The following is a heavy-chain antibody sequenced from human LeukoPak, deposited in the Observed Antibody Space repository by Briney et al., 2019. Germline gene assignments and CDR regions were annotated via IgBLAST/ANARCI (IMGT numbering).Heavy chain of an antibody. D-gene: IGHD4-17*01. V-gene: IGHV1-69*02. CDR3: ARATVTNRGVFDY. CDR2: IIPILGIA. Sequence: SVKVSCTASGGTFSSYTISWVRQAPGQGLEWMGRIIPILGIANYAQKFQGRVTITAAKSTSTAYMELSSLRSEDTAVYYCARATVTNRGVFDYWGQGTLVTVSS. CDR1: GGTFSSYT. J-gene: IGHJ4*02.